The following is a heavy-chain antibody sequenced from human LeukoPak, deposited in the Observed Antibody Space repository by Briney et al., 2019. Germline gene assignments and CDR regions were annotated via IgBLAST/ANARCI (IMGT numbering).Heavy chain of an antibody. CDR3: ARVPHYYDSSGCFDY. Sequence: KPSETLSLTCTVSGGSISSYYWSWIRQPPGKGLEWIGYIYYSGSTNYNPSLKSRVTISVDTSKNQFSLKLSSVTAADTAVYYCARVPHYYDSSGCFDYWGQGTLVTVSS. J-gene: IGHJ4*02. CDR2: IYYSGST. D-gene: IGHD3-22*01. V-gene: IGHV4-59*01. CDR1: GGSISSYY.